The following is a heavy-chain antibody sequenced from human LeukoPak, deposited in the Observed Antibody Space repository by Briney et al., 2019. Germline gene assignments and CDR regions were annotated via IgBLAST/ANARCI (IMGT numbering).Heavy chain of an antibody. J-gene: IGHJ4*02. D-gene: IGHD6-19*01. CDR2: IYDSGST. CDR1: GGSISSYY. CDR3: VRGNGWYAY. Sequence: SETLSLTCTVSGGSISSYYWSWIRQSPGKGLEWIGYIYDSGSTNHNPSLKSRVTISVDTSKNQFSLKLSSVTTADTAVYYCVRGNGWYAYWGQGTLSPSPQ. V-gene: IGHV4-59*01.